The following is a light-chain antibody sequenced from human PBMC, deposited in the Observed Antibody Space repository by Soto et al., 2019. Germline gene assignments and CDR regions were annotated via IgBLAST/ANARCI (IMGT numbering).Light chain of an antibody. CDR2: GAS. CDR1: QSVTNY. J-gene: IGKJ2*01. V-gene: IGKV3-11*01. CDR3: QQSFSPPYT. Sequence: VLTQSPGTLSLSPGERATLSCRASQSVTNYLVWYQQKAGQAPRLLIYGASSRAPGIPDRFSGSGSGTDFTLTINRLGPEDFATYHCQQSFSPPYTFGQGTKLEIK.